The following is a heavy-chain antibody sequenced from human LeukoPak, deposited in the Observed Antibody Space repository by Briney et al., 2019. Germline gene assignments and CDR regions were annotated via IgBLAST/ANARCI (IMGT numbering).Heavy chain of an antibody. J-gene: IGHJ4*02. Sequence: GASVKLSCKASGYTFTSYNIHWVRQSPGQGLEWVGRIDPRGGSIHYAQNFQGRVTMTRDTSTNTVYMELSSLRSEDTAVFYCAREPPSICYFDHWGQGTLVTVSS. CDR3: AREPPSICYFDH. CDR2: IDPRGGSI. D-gene: IGHD6-6*01. CDR1: GYTFTSYN. V-gene: IGHV1-46*01.